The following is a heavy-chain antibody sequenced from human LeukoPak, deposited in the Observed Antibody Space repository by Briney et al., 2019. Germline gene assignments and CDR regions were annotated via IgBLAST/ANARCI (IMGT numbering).Heavy chain of an antibody. CDR1: GGSFSGYY. D-gene: IGHD3-22*01. CDR2: INHSGST. Sequence: SETLSLTCAVYGGSFSGYYWSWIRQPPGKGLEWIGEINHSGSTNYNPSLKSRVTISVDTSKNQFSLKLSSVTAADTAVYYCAREGYYDSSGYYVPSLDYWGQGTLVTLSS. CDR3: AREGYYDSSGYYVPSLDY. J-gene: IGHJ4*02. V-gene: IGHV4-34*01.